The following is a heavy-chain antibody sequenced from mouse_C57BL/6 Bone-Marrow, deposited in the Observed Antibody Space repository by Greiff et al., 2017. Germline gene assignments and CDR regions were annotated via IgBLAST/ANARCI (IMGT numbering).Heavy chain of an antibody. CDR1: GFNIKDDY. D-gene: IGHD2-3*01. CDR2: IDPENGDT. Sequence: VQLQQSGAELVRPGASVKLSCTASGFNIKDDYMHWVKQRPEQGLEWIGWIDPENGDTEYASKFQGKATITADTSSNTAYLQLSSLTSVDTAVYYCTTDGWGFAYWGQGTLVTVSA. J-gene: IGHJ3*01. CDR3: TTDGWGFAY. V-gene: IGHV14-4*01.